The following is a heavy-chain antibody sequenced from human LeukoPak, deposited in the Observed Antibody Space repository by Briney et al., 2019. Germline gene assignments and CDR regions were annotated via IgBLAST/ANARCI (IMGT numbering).Heavy chain of an antibody. Sequence: GGSLRLSCAASGFTFSSYWMTWVRQAPGKGLEWVGFIRSKTYGGTAEYAASVKGRFTISRDDSKSIAYLQMNSLKIEDTAVYYCTRIAVEINMIIVNLFDPWGQGTLVTVSS. CDR1: GFTFSSYW. V-gene: IGHV3-49*04. J-gene: IGHJ5*02. D-gene: IGHD3-22*01. CDR3: TRIAVEINMIIVNLFDP. CDR2: IRSKTYGGTA.